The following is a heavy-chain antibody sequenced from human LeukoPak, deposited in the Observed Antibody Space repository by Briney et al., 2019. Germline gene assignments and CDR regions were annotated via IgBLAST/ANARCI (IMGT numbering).Heavy chain of an antibody. CDR1: GGSFSGYY. V-gene: IGHV4-34*01. D-gene: IGHD3-9*01. Sequence: SETLSLTCAVYGGSFSGYYWSWIRQPPGKGLEWIGEINHSGSTNYNPPLKSRVTISVDTSKNQFSLKLSSVTAADTAVYYCARPLTYDAFDIWGQGTMVTVSS. CDR3: ARPLTYDAFDI. J-gene: IGHJ3*02. CDR2: INHSGST.